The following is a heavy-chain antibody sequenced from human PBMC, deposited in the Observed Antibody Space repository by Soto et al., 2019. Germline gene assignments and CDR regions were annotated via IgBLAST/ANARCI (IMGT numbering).Heavy chain of an antibody. Sequence: QVQLQESGPGLVKPSETLSLTCTVSGGSISSYYWSWIRQPPGKGLEWIGYIYYSGSTNYNPTLKSRVTRPVATTMNPVSLKLGSVTASDTAVYYCARFNWYFDLWGRGALVTVSS. CDR1: GGSISSYY. J-gene: IGHJ2*01. CDR2: IYYSGST. V-gene: IGHV4-59*08. CDR3: ARFNWYFDL.